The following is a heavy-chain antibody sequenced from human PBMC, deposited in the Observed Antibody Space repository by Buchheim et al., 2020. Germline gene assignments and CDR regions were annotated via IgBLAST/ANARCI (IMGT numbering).Heavy chain of an antibody. J-gene: IGHJ4*02. CDR2: IWFDGSNE. V-gene: IGHV3-33*01. CDR1: GFIFSNYA. D-gene: IGHD5-12*01. Sequence: QVQLVESGGGVVQPGGSLRLSCAASGFIFSNYAMHWVRQAPGRGLEWVSSIWFDGSNENYVESVKGRFTISRDDSKNTVFLQMNSLRAEDTAIYYCLRYSGNESGNYWGQGTL. CDR3: LRYSGNESGNY.